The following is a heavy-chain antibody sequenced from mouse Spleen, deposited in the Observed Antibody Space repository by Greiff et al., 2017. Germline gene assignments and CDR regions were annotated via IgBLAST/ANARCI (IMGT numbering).Heavy chain of an antibody. V-gene: IGHV1-63*01. Sequence: VQLQQSGAELVRPGASVKMSCKASGYTFTNYWIGWVKQRPGQGLEWIGDIYPGGGYINYNEKFKGKATLTADKSSSTAYMQFSSLTSEDSAIYCWARQGRFYAMGLWGQRTSVTGSS. CDR1: GYTFTNYW. CDR2: IYPGGGYI. D-gene: IGHD1-1*01. J-gene: IGHJ4*01. CDR3: ARQGRFYAMGL.